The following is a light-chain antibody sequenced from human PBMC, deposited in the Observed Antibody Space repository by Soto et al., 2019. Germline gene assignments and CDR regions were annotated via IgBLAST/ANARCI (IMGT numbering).Light chain of an antibody. Sequence: DLQMTQSPPSLSASLGDRVTITCQASQDISNYLNWYQQKPGKAPKLLIYGASNLETGVPSRFSGTGSGTDFTFTISSLQPEDIATYYCQQYDNRPPNTFGQGTKVDLK. CDR2: GAS. CDR3: QQYDNRPPNT. V-gene: IGKV1-33*01. CDR1: QDISNY. J-gene: IGKJ2*01.